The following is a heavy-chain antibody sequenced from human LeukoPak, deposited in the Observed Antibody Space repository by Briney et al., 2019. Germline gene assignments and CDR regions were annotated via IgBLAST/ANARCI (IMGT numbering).Heavy chain of an antibody. CDR3: AKDYYGSGSLFDY. CDR2: MRYDGSNE. D-gene: IGHD3-10*01. CDR1: GFTFRTYG. Sequence: GSLRLSCAASGFTFRTYGMHWVRPAPGKGLEWVAFMRYDGSNEYYADSVKGRFTISRDNSKNTLYLQMNSLRAEDTAVYYCAKDYYGSGSLFDYWGQGTLVTVSS. J-gene: IGHJ4*02. V-gene: IGHV3-30*02.